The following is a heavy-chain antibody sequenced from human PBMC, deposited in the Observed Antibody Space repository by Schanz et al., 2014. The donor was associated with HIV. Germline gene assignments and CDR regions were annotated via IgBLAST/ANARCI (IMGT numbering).Heavy chain of an antibody. Sequence: EVQLLESGGGSVQPGGSLRLSCAASGFTFSDYALNWVRQAPGKGLEWVSGITANGGANYADSVKGRFTISRDNSKNTVYLEIRSLRAEDTAVYYCARDKGDNWAGYYYYYGMDVWGQGTTVTVSS. CDR3: ARDKGDNWAGYYYYYGMDV. J-gene: IGHJ6*02. CDR1: GFTFSDYA. CDR2: ITANGGA. V-gene: IGHV3-23*01. D-gene: IGHD1-20*01.